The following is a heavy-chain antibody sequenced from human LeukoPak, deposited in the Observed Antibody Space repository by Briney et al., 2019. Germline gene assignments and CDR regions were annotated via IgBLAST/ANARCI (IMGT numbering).Heavy chain of an antibody. CDR1: GGSFSGSY. D-gene: IGHD5-24*01. J-gene: IGHJ4*02. CDR2: VNHSGIT. V-gene: IGHV4-34*01. CDR3: RLEMTTTTPNNFDF. Sequence: SETLSLTCAVYGGSFSGSYWSWVRQPPGKGLEWIGEVNHSGITNYNPSLKSRVTISVDTSKNQFSLKLSSVTAADTAVYYCRLEMTTTTPNNFDFWGQGTLVTVSS.